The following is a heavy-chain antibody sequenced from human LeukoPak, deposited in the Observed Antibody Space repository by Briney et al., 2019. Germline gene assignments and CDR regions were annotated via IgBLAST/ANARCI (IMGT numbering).Heavy chain of an antibody. Sequence: SETLSLTCIVTGCSSSSYLWTWIRQPPGKGLEWNGYIYYTGSTNYNPSLKSRVPISLDTSKNQCYLKLTSATAADTAVYYCARGIGGGSRVDYWGQGTLVTVSS. CDR1: GCSSSSYL. CDR3: ARGIGGGSRVDY. D-gene: IGHD1-26*01. J-gene: IGHJ4*02. V-gene: IGHV4-59*01. CDR2: IYYTGST.